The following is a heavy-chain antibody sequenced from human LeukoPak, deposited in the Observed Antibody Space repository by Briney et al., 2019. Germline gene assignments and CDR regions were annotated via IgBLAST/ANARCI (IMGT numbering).Heavy chain of an antibody. V-gene: IGHV5-51*01. CDR3: VRQSGGTVITIIDY. D-gene: IGHD2-15*01. J-gene: IGHJ4*02. CDR1: GYSFTSYW. CDR2: IYPGDSDT. Sequence: GEFLKISCKGSGYSFTSYWIGWVRQMPGKGLEWMGIIYPGDSDTKYSPSFQGQVTISADKSINTAYLQWSSLKASDTAIYYCVRQSGGTVITIIDYWGQGTLVTVSS.